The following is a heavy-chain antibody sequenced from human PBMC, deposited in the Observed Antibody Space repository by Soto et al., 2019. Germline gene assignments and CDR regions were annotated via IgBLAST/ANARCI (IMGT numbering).Heavy chain of an antibody. V-gene: IGHV4-39*01. Sequence: SETLSLTCTVSGGSISSSSYYWGWIRQPPGKGLEWIGSIYYSGSTYYNPSLKSRVTISVDTSKNQFSLKPSSVTAADTAVYYCATPLHDYGDYEGYYGMDFWGQGTTVTVSS. D-gene: IGHD4-17*01. CDR1: GGSISSSSYY. J-gene: IGHJ6*02. CDR2: IYYSGST. CDR3: ATPLHDYGDYEGYYGMDF.